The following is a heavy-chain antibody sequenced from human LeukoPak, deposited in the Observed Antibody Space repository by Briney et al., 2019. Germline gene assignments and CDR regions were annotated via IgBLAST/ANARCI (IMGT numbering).Heavy chain of an antibody. CDR2: INPSGGST. D-gene: IGHD3-9*01. V-gene: IGHV1-46*01. CDR3: ARSTLYDILTEYYFDY. J-gene: IGHJ4*02. Sequence: ASVKVSCKASGYTFTSYYLYWVRQAPGQGLEWMGVINPSGGSTTSAQKFQGRVTMTRDTSTSTVYMELRSLRSEDTAVYYCARSTLYDILTEYYFDYWGQGTLVTVSS. CDR1: GYTFTSYY.